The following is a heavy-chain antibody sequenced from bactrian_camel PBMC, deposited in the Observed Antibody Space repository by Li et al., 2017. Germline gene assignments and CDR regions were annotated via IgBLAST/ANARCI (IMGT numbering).Heavy chain of an antibody. J-gene: IGHJ4*01. CDR3: TRGSWRNGV. CDR2: IRRDGMT. CDR1: GYTDSPYC. D-gene: IGHD5*01. V-gene: IGHV3S55*01. Sequence: HVQLVESGGGSAQAGGALRLSCAASGYTDSPYCMGWFRQAPGKEREGVANIRRDGMTNYADSVKGRFTISRDDAKSTLYLQLNNLTIEDTAMYYCTRGSWRNGVRGQGTQVTVS.